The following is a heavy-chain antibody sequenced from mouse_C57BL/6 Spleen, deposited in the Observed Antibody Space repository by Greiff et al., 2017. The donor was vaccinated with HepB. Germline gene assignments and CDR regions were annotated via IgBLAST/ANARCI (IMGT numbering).Heavy chain of an antibody. D-gene: IGHD5-5*01. CDR3: ARFYLYFDV. CDR1: GFSLTSYG. Sequence: VKLLESGPGLVQPSQSLSITCTVSGFSLTSYGVHWVRQSPGKGLEWLGVIWSGGSTDYNAAFISRLSISKDNSKSQVFFKMNSLQADDTAIYYCARFYLYFDVWGTGTTVTVSS. J-gene: IGHJ1*03. V-gene: IGHV2-2*01. CDR2: IWSGGST.